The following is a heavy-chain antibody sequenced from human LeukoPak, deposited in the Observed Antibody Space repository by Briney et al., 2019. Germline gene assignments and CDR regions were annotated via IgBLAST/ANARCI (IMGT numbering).Heavy chain of an antibody. CDR1: GFTFSSYW. CDR3: ARDLWGGSGSGFDY. J-gene: IGHJ4*02. D-gene: IGHD3-10*01. CDR2: IKQDGSDK. V-gene: IGHV3-7*04. Sequence: GGSLRLSSAASGFTFSSYWMTWVRQAPGKGLEWVASIKQDGSDKYYVDSVKGRFTISRDNAKNSLYLQMNSLRAEDTAVYYCARDLWGGSGSGFDYWGQGTLVTVSS.